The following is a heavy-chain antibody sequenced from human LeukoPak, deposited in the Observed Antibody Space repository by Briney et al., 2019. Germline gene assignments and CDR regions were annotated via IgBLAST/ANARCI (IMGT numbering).Heavy chain of an antibody. Sequence: PGGPLRLSCAASGFTVSSNYMSWVRQAPGKGLEWVSVIYSGGSTYYADSVKGRFTISRDNSKNTLYLQMNSLRAEDTAVYYCAREGIAVAGIADYYGMDVWGQGTTVTVSS. J-gene: IGHJ6*02. D-gene: IGHD6-19*01. CDR3: AREGIAVAGIADYYGMDV. CDR1: GFTVSSNY. CDR2: IYSGGST. V-gene: IGHV3-66*01.